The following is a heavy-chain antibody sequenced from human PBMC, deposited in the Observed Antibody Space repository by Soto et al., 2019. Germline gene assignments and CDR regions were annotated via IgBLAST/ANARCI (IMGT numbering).Heavy chain of an antibody. J-gene: IGHJ5*02. CDR3: ARGFYDSRGYSSPFDN. CDR1: GLSINSNYF. Sequence: SETLSLTCAVSGLSINSNYFWGWIRQTPGRGLEWIGSIYFGGNTYYTPSLKSRVTISADLSKNQFSLELDSVTAADTAVYYCARGFYDSRGYSSPFDNWGQGILVTVSS. V-gene: IGHV4-38-2*01. D-gene: IGHD3-22*01. CDR2: IYFGGNT.